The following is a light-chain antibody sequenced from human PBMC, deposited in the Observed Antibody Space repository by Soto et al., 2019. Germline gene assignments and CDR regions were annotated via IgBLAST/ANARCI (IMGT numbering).Light chain of an antibody. CDR1: SSDFGDFNY. CDR3: TSYTTSITYV. J-gene: IGLJ1*01. Sequence: QSVLTQPASVSGSPGQSITISCTGTSSDFGDFNYVFLYQQHPGKAPKLLIYDVSNRPSGVSNRFSGSKSGDTASLTISGLQAEDEADYYCTSYTTSITYVFGTGTKVTVL. CDR2: DVS. V-gene: IGLV2-14*03.